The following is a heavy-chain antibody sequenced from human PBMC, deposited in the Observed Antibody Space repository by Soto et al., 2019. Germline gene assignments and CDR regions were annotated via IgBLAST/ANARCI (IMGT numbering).Heavy chain of an antibody. D-gene: IGHD4-4*01. J-gene: IGHJ6*02. CDR3: ARSRDGYSFYFYYGMDG. Sequence: GGSRRLSWAASGFTFTSYVMHWVRQAPGKGLEWMALILHDGSAEYYADSVKGRFTISRDNSKNTLYLQMNSLRAEDTAVYYCARSRDGYSFYFYYGMDGWGQGTTVTVSS. V-gene: IGHV3-30*03. CDR2: ILHDGSAE. CDR1: GFTFTSYV.